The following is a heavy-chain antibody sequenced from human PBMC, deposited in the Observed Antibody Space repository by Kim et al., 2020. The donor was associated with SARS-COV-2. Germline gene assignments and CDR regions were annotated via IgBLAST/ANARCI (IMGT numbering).Heavy chain of an antibody. CDR3: ARGVDSFDI. V-gene: IGHV5-51*01. CDR2: DSDT. J-gene: IGHJ3*02. Sequence: DSDTRYSPSFEGQVTISADRSVSSVYLQWSSLTASDTAIYYCARGVDSFDIWGQGTMVTVSS.